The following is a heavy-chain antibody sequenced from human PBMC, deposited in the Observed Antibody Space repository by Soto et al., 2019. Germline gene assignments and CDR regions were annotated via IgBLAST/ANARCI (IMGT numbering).Heavy chain of an antibody. J-gene: IGHJ6*02. CDR1: GFTFSDYA. D-gene: IGHD2-2*01. V-gene: IGHV3-30*09. CDR2: ISFDGSNG. CDR3: ARPAATLIFYSGMDV. Sequence: PGGALRLSCADSGFTFSDYAMQWVRQAPGKGLEWVAIISFDGSNGHYADSVQGRFAISRDNSENTLYLQMNSLRADDSAVYYCARPAATLIFYSGMDVWGQGTTVTVSS.